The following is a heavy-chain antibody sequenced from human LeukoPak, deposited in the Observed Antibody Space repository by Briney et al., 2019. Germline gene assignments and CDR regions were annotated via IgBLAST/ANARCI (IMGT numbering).Heavy chain of an antibody. CDR3: ARVRDRLFDY. Sequence: SVKVSCKASGYTFTSHGISWVRQAPGQGLEWMGWIRPSTGDTDYALNLQGRVTLTTDTSTSTAYMELRSLRSDDTAVYYCARVRDRLFDYWGQGTLVTVSS. V-gene: IGHV1-18*01. CDR2: IRPSTGDT. CDR1: GYTFTSHG. J-gene: IGHJ4*02.